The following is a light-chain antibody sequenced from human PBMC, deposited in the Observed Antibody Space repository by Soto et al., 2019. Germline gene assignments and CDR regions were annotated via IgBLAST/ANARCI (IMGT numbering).Light chain of an antibody. CDR1: QSVSSF. Sequence: EKVMTQSPATLSMSPGERATLSCRASQSVSSFLAWYQQQPGQAPRLLIYGASTRATGITARFSGSGSGTEFTLTISSLQSEDFAVYYCQQYSNWPSWTFGQGTKVEVK. V-gene: IGKV3-15*01. CDR2: GAS. J-gene: IGKJ1*01. CDR3: QQYSNWPSWT.